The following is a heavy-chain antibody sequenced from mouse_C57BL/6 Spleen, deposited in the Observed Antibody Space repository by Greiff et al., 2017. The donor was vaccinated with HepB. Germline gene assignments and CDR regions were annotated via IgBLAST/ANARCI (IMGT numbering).Heavy chain of an antibody. CDR2: IDPEDGDT. J-gene: IGHJ1*03. D-gene: IGHD1-1*01. Sequence: VQLKQSGAELVRPGASVKLSCTASGFNIKDYYMHWVKQRPEQGLEWIGRIDPEDGDTEYAPKFQGKATMTADTSSNTAYLQLSSLTSEDTAVYYCTTSPCITTVVARDFDVWGTGTTVTVSS. CDR3: TTSPCITTVVARDFDV. V-gene: IGHV14-1*01. CDR1: GFNIKDYY.